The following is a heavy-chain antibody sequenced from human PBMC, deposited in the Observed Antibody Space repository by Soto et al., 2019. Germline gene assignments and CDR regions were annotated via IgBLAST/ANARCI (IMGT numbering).Heavy chain of an antibody. CDR3: ARRNSATWVFDY. Sequence: SETLSLTCAVSGGAISGRSNYWGWIRQPPGKGLEYIGSIYSGGSTYYNPSLKSRVTLSVDATQNQFSLRLTSVTAADTAVYDCARRNSATWVFDYWGLGTLVTVSS. J-gene: IGHJ4*02. V-gene: IGHV4-39*01. CDR1: GGAISGRSNY. CDR2: IYSGGST. D-gene: IGHD6-13*01.